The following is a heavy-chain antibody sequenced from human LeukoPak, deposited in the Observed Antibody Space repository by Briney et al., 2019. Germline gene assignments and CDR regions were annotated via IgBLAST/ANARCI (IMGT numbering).Heavy chain of an antibody. D-gene: IGHD3-10*01. Sequence: SETLSLTCTVSGGSISSSSYYWGWIRQPPGKGLEWIGSIYYSGSTYYNPSLKSRVTISVDTSKNQFYLKLSSVTAADTAVYYCAGGSGSSNWFDPWGQGTLVTVSS. V-gene: IGHV4-39*01. CDR3: AGGSGSSNWFDP. J-gene: IGHJ5*02. CDR2: IYYSGST. CDR1: GGSISSSSYY.